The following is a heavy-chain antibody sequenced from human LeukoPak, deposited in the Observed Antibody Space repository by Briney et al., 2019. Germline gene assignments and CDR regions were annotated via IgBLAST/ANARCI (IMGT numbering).Heavy chain of an antibody. CDR1: GFTFSSYE. Sequence: PGGSLRLSCAASGFTFSSYEMNWVRQAPGKGLEWVSYISSSGSTIYYADSVKGRFTISRDNAKNSLYLQMNSLRAEDTAVYYCARDRFTMVRGVIENDYWGQGTLVTVSS. V-gene: IGHV3-48*03. J-gene: IGHJ4*02. CDR2: ISSSGSTI. CDR3: ARDRFTMVRGVIENDY. D-gene: IGHD3-10*01.